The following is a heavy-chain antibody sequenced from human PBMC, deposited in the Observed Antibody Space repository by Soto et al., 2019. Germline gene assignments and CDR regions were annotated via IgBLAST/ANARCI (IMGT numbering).Heavy chain of an antibody. CDR2: IYHSGGT. CDR3: ARDVWEDGYLQP. V-gene: IGHV4-4*02. J-gene: IGHJ1*01. D-gene: IGHD2-2*03. CDR1: GGSISSSYW. Sequence: SETLSLTCAVSGGSISSSYWWNWVRQPPGKGLEWIGEIYHSGGTNYSPSLKSRVTISVDKSKNQFSLTLTSVTAADTAVYYCARDVWEDGYLQPWGQGTLVTVS.